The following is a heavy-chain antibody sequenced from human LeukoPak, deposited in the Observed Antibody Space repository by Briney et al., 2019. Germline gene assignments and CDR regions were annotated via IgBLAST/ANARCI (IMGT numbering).Heavy chain of an antibody. CDR3: ARDRGITMVRGPLSDLGVFDV. D-gene: IGHD3-10*01. V-gene: IGHV3-9*01. CDR1: GFIFDDFV. J-gene: IGHJ3*01. Sequence: PGGSLRLSCAASGFIFDDFVMHWVRQVPGRGLEWVSGISWNRDIIGYADSVKGRFTISRDNAKNSLHLQMDSLRPEDTAFYYCARDRGITMVRGPLSDLGVFDVWGRETVVSVSS. CDR2: ISWNRDII.